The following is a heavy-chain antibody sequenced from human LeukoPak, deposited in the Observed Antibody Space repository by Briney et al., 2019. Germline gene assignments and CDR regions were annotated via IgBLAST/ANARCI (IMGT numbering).Heavy chain of an antibody. CDR1: GGSISSGGYS. J-gene: IGHJ5*02. D-gene: IGHD1-1*01. Sequence: SETLSLTCAVSGGSISSGGYSWSWIRQPPGKGLEWIGYTYHSGSTYYNPSLKSRVTISVDRSKNQFSLKLSSVTAADTAVYYCARGRTGTSGFDPWGQGALVTVSS. CDR2: TYHSGST. CDR3: ARGRTGTSGFDP. V-gene: IGHV4-30-2*01.